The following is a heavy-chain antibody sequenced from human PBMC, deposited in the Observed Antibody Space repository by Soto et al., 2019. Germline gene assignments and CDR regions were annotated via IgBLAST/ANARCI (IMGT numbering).Heavy chain of an antibody. CDR1: GFTFSSYA. CDR3: ANPLRFLEWLSTYFDY. Sequence: GGSLRLSCAASGFTFSSYAMSWVRQAPGKGLEWVSAISGSGGSTYYADSVKGRFTISRDNSKNTLYLQMNSLRAEDTAVYYCANPLRFLEWLSTYFDYWGQGTLVTVS. V-gene: IGHV3-23*01. D-gene: IGHD3-3*01. J-gene: IGHJ4*02. CDR2: ISGSGGST.